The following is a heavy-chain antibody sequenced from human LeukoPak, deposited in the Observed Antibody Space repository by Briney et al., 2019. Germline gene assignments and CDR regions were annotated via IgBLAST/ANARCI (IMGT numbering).Heavy chain of an antibody. Sequence: SQTLSLTCTVSGGSISSGGYYWSWIRQHPGKSLEWIGYIYYSGSTYYNPSLKSRVAISVDTSKNQFSLKLSSVTAADTAVYYCAREGTTGRNLNWFDSWGQGTLVTVSS. J-gene: IGHJ5*01. V-gene: IGHV4-31*03. CDR1: GGSISSGGYY. CDR2: IYYSGST. D-gene: IGHD1-1*01. CDR3: AREGTTGRNLNWFDS.